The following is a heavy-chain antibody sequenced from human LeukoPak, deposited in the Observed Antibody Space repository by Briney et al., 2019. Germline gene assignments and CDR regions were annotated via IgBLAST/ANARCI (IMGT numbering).Heavy chain of an antibody. CDR3: ARRAGAYTHPYDY. Sequence: GGSLRLSCAASGFTFSNYGMHWVRQAPGKGLEWVAFIRYNGNNQYYTDSVKGRFTISRDNSKNTLYLQMNSLRAEDTAVYYCARRAGAYTHPYDYWGQGTLVTVS. D-gene: IGHD3-16*01. CDR1: GFTFSNYG. CDR2: IRYNGNNQ. V-gene: IGHV3-30*02. J-gene: IGHJ4*02.